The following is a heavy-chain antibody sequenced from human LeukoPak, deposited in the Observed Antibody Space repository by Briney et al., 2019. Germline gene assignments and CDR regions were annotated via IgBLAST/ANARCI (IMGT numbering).Heavy chain of an antibody. CDR1: GGSFSGYY. J-gene: IGHJ6*03. CDR3: ARHPMVRRSRGGSSYYYYYMDV. D-gene: IGHD3-10*01. CDR2: INHSGST. V-gene: IGHV4-34*01. Sequence: PSETLSLTCAVYGGSFSGYYWSWIRQPPGKGLEWIGEINHSGSTNYNPSLKSRVTISVDTSKNQFSLKLSSVTAADTAVYYCARHPMVRRSRGGSSYYYYYMDVWGKGTTVTISS.